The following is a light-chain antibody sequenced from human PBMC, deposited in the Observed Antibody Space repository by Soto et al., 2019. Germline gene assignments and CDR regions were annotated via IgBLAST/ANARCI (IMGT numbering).Light chain of an antibody. CDR3: CSYAGSYIHYV. CDR1: SSDVAGHNS. Sequence: QSALTQPRSVSGSPGQSVIISCTGTSSDVAGHNSVSWYQQHPGKVPKLVIYDVTKRPSGVPDRFSASKSGNTASLTISGLQAEDEADYYCCSYAGSYIHYVFGSGTTVTVL. CDR2: DVT. J-gene: IGLJ1*01. V-gene: IGLV2-11*01.